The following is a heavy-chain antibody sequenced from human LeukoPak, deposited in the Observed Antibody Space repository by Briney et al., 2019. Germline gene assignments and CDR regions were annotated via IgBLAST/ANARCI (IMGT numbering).Heavy chain of an antibody. V-gene: IGHV3-21*01. J-gene: IGHJ4*02. CDR3: ARDFTGYYYDSSGSPVDY. CDR2: ISSSSSYI. D-gene: IGHD3-22*01. Sequence: GGSLRLSCAASGFTFSSYSVNWVRQAPGKGLEWVSSISSSSSYIYYADSVKGRFTISRDNAKNSLYLQMNSLRAEDTAVYYCARDFTGYYYDSSGSPVDYWGQGTLVTVSS. CDR1: GFTFSSYS.